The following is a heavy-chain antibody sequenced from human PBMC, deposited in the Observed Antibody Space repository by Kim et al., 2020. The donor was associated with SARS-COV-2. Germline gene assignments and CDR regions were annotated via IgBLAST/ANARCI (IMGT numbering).Heavy chain of an antibody. V-gene: IGHV3-7*03. J-gene: IGHJ2*01. D-gene: IGHD3-3*01. CDR3: ARDRRLSSFFFDL. Sequence: YVDAVRGRFTIPRDNAKNSLYLQMDSLRAEDTAVYYCARDRRLSSFFFDLWGRGSLVTVSS.